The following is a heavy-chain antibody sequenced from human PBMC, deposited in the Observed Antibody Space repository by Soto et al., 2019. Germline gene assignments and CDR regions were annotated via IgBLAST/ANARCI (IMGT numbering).Heavy chain of an antibody. V-gene: IGHV1-8*01. J-gene: IGHJ6*02. D-gene: IGHD3-3*01. CDR3: ARKYYDLWSGYYSGMDV. CDR2: MNPNSGNP. CDR1: GYTFTSYD. Sequence: ASVKVSCKASGYTFTSYDINLVRQATGQGLEWMGWMNPNSGNPGYAQKFQGRVTMTRNTSISTAYMELSSLRSEDTAVYYCARKYYDLWSGYYSGMDVWGQGTTVTVSS.